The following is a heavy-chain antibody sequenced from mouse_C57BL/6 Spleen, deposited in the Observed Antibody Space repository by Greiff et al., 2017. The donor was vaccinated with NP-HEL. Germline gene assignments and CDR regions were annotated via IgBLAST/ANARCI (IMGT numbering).Heavy chain of an antibody. CDR2: IDPSDSET. CDR1: GYTFTSYW. D-gene: IGHD3-2*02. J-gene: IGHJ2*01. V-gene: IGHV1-52*01. Sequence: QVQLQQPGAELVRPGSSVKLSCKASGYTFTSYWMHWVKQRPIQGLEWIGNIDPSDSETHYNQKFKDKATLTVDKSSSTAYMQLSSLTSEDSAVYYCARKTAQNFFDYWGQGTTLTVSS. CDR3: ARKTAQNFFDY.